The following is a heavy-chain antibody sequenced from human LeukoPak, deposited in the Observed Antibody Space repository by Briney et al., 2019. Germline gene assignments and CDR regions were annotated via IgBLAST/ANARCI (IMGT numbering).Heavy chain of an antibody. CDR3: ARTRHPDGNSWVFDY. V-gene: IGHV3-48*01. CDR2: ISSSSSTI. J-gene: IGHJ4*02. Sequence: GGSLRLSCATSGFTFSSYSMNWVRQAPGKGLEWVSYISSSSSTIYYADSVKGRFTISRDNAKNSLYLQMNSLRAEDTAVYYCARTRHPDGNSWVFDYWGQGTLVTVSS. CDR1: GFTFSSYS. D-gene: IGHD4-23*01.